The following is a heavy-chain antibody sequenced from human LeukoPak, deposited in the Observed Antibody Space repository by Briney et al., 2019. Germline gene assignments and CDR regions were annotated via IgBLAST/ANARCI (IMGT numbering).Heavy chain of an antibody. CDR2: IYSDGSST. Sequence: GGSLRLSCAASGFTFSSYWMHWVRQAPGKGLLCVSLIYSDGSSTSYADSVRGRFSISRDNAKNTLYLQMNSLRAEDTAVYYCAREDGGYSSGWYIYYWGQGTLVTVSS. CDR3: AREDGGYSSGWYIYY. CDR1: GFTFSSYW. V-gene: IGHV3-74*01. J-gene: IGHJ4*02. D-gene: IGHD6-19*01.